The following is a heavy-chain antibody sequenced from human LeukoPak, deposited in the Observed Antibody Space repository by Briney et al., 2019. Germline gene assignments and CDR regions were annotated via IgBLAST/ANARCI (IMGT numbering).Heavy chain of an antibody. CDR3: ARDNSLRDTAWWFDP. Sequence: GASVKVSCKASGYTFTSYDLNWVRQATGQGLEWMGWMNPNSGNTGYAQKFQGRVTMTRDTSISTVYMELSGLRSEDTAVYYCARDNSLRDTAWWFDPWGQGTLVTVSS. CDR2: MNPNSGNT. J-gene: IGHJ5*02. CDR1: GYTFTSYD. V-gene: IGHV1-8*01. D-gene: IGHD5-24*01.